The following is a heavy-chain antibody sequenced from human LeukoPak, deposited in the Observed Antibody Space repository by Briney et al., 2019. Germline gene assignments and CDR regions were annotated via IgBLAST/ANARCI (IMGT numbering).Heavy chain of an antibody. Sequence: ASVKVSCKASGGTFSSNAISWVRQAPGQGLEWMGRIIPILGIANYAQKFQGRVTITADKSTSTAYMELSSPRSEDTAVYYCARDPQSYYDSSGYYYNDAFDIWGQGTMVTVSS. D-gene: IGHD3-22*01. CDR3: ARDPQSYYDSSGYYYNDAFDI. J-gene: IGHJ3*02. CDR2: IIPILGIA. CDR1: GGTFSSNA. V-gene: IGHV1-69*04.